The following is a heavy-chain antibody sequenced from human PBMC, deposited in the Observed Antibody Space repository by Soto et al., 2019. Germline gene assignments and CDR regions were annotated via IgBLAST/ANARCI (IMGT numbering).Heavy chain of an antibody. D-gene: IGHD3-22*01. Sequence: QVQLQESGPALVKPSQTLSLTCTVSGGSINNGDYYWSWIRQPPGKGLEWIGYIYYRGTTYYKSSLKSRVTISLDTSKNQFSLKMSSVTAADTAVYYCARSSSVYYKSHDSWGQGTLVTVSS. V-gene: IGHV4-30-4*01. CDR3: ARSSSVYYKSHDS. CDR2: IYYRGTT. CDR1: GGSINNGDYY. J-gene: IGHJ4*02.